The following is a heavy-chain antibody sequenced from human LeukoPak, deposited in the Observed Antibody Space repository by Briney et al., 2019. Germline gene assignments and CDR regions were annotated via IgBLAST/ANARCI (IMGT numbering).Heavy chain of an antibody. CDR2: ISSSGSTI. CDR3: AQLGITMIGGV. Sequence: GGSLRLSCAASGFTFSSYGMHWVRQAPGKGLEWVSYISSSGSTIYYADSVKGRFTISRDNAKNSLYLQMNSLRAEDTAVYYCAQLGITMIGGVWGKGTTVTISS. CDR1: GFTFSSYG. D-gene: IGHD3-10*02. V-gene: IGHV3-48*04. J-gene: IGHJ6*04.